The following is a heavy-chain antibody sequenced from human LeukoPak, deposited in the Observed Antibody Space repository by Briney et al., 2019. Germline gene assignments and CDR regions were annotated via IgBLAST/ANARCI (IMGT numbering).Heavy chain of an antibody. D-gene: IGHD4-23*01. Sequence: GGSLRLSCAASGFTFSSYAMHWVRQAPGKGLEWVAVISYDGSNKYYADSVKGRFTISRDNANNSLYLQMTGLRAEDTAVYYCARGRGGDNSNWFDPWGPGTLVTVSS. CDR3: ARGRGGDNSNWFDP. V-gene: IGHV3-30-3*01. J-gene: IGHJ5*02. CDR2: ISYDGSNK. CDR1: GFTFSSYA.